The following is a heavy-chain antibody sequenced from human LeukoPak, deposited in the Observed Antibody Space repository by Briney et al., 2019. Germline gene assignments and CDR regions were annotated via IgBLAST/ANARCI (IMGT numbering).Heavy chain of an antibody. CDR3: ARVRGRGFGESLDY. CDR1: GYTFTSNY. V-gene: IGHV1-2*02. CDR2: ISPSGGST. D-gene: IGHD3-10*01. J-gene: IGHJ4*02. Sequence: ASVKVSCKAFGYTFTSNYMHWVRQAPGQGPEWMGVISPSGGSTTYAQKFQGRVTMTRDTSISTAYMELSRLRSDDTAVYYCARVRGRGFGESLDYWGQGTLVTVSS.